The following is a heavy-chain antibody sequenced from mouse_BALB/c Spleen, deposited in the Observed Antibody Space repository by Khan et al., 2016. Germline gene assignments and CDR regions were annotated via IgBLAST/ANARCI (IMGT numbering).Heavy chain of an antibody. CDR3: ASYYNGSSSIY. V-gene: IGHV3-1*02. CDR1: GYSITSGYN. J-gene: IGHJ2*01. CDR2: INHSGNT. D-gene: IGHD1-1*01. Sequence: EVKLLESGPDLVKPSQSLSLTCTVSGYSITSGYNWHWIRQFPGNKLEWMGYINHSGNTNYNPSLKSRISITRDTSKNQFFLQLSSVTTEDTATXYCASYYNGSSSIYWGQGTTLTVSS.